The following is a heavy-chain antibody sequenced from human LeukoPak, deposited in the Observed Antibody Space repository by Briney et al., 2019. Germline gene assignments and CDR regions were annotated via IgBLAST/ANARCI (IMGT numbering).Heavy chain of an antibody. D-gene: IGHD5-24*01. CDR2: INPNSGDT. Sequence: ASVKVSCKVSGYTFTGYYLHWVRQAPGQGLEWMGWINPNSGDTNYAQNLQGRVTLTTDTSTTTAYMELRSLRSDDTAVYYCARDRHGYNHGLFDYWGQGTLVTVSS. CDR1: GYTFTGYY. J-gene: IGHJ4*02. V-gene: IGHV1-2*02. CDR3: ARDRHGYNHGLFDY.